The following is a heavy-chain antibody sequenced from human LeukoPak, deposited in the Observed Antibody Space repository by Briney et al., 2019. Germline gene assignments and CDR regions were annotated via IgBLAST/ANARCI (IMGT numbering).Heavy chain of an antibody. J-gene: IGHJ4*02. Sequence: GSLRLSCAASGFTFSAYWMHWVRQAPGKGLVWVSRITSDGSDTTYADSVKGRFTVSRDNAKNTLYLQMNSLRAEDTAVYYCARGGITYDYWGQGTLVTVSS. V-gene: IGHV3-74*01. D-gene: IGHD3-10*01. CDR1: GFTFSAYW. CDR2: ITSDGSDT. CDR3: ARGGITYDY.